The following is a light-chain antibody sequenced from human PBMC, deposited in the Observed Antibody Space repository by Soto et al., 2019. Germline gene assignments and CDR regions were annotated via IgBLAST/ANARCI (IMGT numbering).Light chain of an antibody. CDR2: DVS. CDR1: SSDVGSYKD. V-gene: IGLV2-11*01. J-gene: IGLJ1*01. CDR3: CAYADTFYV. Sequence: QSALTQPRSVSGSPGQSVTIPCTGTSSDVGSYKDVSWYQHHPGKVPKLMIYDVSERPSGVPDRFSGSKSGNTASLTISGLQAEDEAIYYCCAYADTFYVFGTGTKVTVL.